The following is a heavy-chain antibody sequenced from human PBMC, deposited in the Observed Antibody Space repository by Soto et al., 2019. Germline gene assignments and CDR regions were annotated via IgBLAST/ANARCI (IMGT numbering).Heavy chain of an antibody. D-gene: IGHD6-19*01. CDR1: GYTFTSYA. CDR3: ARLAVDHDAFDI. J-gene: IGHJ3*02. Sequence: QVQLVQSGAEEKKPGASVKVSCKASGYTFTSYAMHWERQAPGQRLEWMGWINAGNGNTKYSQKFQGRVTITRDTSASTAYMELSSLRSEDTAVYYCARLAVDHDAFDIWGQGTMVTVS. V-gene: IGHV1-3*05. CDR2: INAGNGNT.